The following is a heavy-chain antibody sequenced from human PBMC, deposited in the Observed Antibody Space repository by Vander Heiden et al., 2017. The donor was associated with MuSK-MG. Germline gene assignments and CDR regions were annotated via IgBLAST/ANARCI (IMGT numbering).Heavy chain of an antibody. V-gene: IGHV2-5*02. CDR2: IEWDDDK. Sequence: QITLKESGPRLVKPTQTLTLTCTFSGFSLSTSGVGVGWTRQPPGKALGSLALIEWDDDKRYSPSLKSRLTITKDTYKIQVVLTMTNMDPVDTATYYCAHRRAYGSGSYYNVRWFDPWGQGTLVTVSS. J-gene: IGHJ5*02. D-gene: IGHD3-10*01. CDR3: AHRRAYGSGSYYNVRWFDP. CDR1: GFSLSTSGVG.